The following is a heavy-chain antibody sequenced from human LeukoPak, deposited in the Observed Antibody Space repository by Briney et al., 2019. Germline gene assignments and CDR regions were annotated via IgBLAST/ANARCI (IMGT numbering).Heavy chain of an antibody. V-gene: IGHV4-34*01. CDR2: INHSGST. Sequence: SETLSLTCAVYGGSFSGYYWSWIRQPPGKGLEWIGEINHSGSTNYNPSLKSRVTISVDTSKNQFSLKLSSVTAADTAVYYCAGVPMYGSTNYGNCFDYWGQGTLVTVSS. CDR1: GGSFSGYY. D-gene: IGHD3-10*01. J-gene: IGHJ4*02. CDR3: AGVPMYGSTNYGNCFDY.